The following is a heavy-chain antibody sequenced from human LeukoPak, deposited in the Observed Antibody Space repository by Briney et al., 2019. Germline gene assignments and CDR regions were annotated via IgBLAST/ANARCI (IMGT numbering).Heavy chain of an antibody. CDR2: IYYSGST. CDR1: GGSISSSSYY. V-gene: IGHV4-39*01. J-gene: IGHJ4*02. Sequence: SETLSLTCTISGGSISSSSYYWGWIRQPPGKGLEWIGSIYYSGSTYYNPSLKSRVTISVDTSKNQFSLKLSSVTAADTAVYYCASEGLRYCSSTSCYEFDYWGQGTLVTVSS. D-gene: IGHD2-2*01. CDR3: ASEGLRYCSSTSCYEFDY.